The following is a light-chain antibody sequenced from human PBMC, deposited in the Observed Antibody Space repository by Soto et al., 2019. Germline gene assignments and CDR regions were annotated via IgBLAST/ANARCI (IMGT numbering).Light chain of an antibody. CDR1: QILVYSDGDTY. CDR3: MQNTHWPIT. J-gene: IGKJ5*01. Sequence: VMMAQSPLSLPVTLEQPASISCSSSQILVYSDGDTYLSWFQQRPGQSPRRLLSQVSNRDSGVPDRFSGSGSGTDFTLKISSVEADDVAVYYCMQNTHWPITFGQGTRLEIK. V-gene: IGKV2-30*01. CDR2: QVS.